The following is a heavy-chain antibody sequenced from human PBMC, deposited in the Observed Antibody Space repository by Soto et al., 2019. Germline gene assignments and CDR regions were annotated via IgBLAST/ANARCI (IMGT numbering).Heavy chain of an antibody. J-gene: IGHJ6*02. D-gene: IGHD1-26*01. Sequence: QLVQSGAEVRKPGSSVKVSCKASGGTFSRYAITWVRQAPGHGLEWMGGIIPMFGLTNYAQKFQGRVTITADDSATTAYMELSSLRSDDTAVYYCVPLQPSTIVGRPGMDVWGQGTTVTVSS. CDR1: GGTFSRYA. CDR2: IIPMFGLT. V-gene: IGHV1-69*01. CDR3: VPLQPSTIVGRPGMDV.